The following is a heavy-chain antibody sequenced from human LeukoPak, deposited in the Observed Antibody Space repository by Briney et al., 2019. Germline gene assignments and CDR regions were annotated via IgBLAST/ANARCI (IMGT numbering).Heavy chain of an antibody. D-gene: IGHD3-22*01. CDR2: IEYDGSDK. J-gene: IGHJ4*02. Sequence: PGGSLRLSCAASGFTFSSYAMSWVRQAPGKGLEWMAFIEYDGSDKYFADSVKGRFTISRDNSKNMLYLQMNSLRAEDTALYYCAKDLHSSASCYWGQGALVTVSS. V-gene: IGHV3-30*02. CDR1: GFTFSSYA. CDR3: AKDLHSSASCY.